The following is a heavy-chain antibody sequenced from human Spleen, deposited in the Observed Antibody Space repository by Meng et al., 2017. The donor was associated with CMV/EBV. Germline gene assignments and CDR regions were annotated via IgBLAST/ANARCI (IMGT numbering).Heavy chain of an antibody. D-gene: IGHD5-24*01. V-gene: IGHV3-23*01. CDR2: ISASGGSNT. CDR1: GFTFSSYT. Sequence: GESLKISCTASGFTFSSYTMNWVRQAPGKGLEWVSAISASGGSNTYYADSVKGRFIISRDNSKNTLYLQMNSLRAEDTAVYYCAKGRWLQYYYFDSWGQGTLVTVSS. CDR3: AKGRWLQYYYFDS. J-gene: IGHJ4*02.